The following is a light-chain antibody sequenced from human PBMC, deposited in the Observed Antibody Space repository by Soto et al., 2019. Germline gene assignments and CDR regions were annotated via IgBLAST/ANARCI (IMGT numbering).Light chain of an antibody. CDR2: GAS. CDR3: QQYSVSPLS. CDR1: QSVRNN. Sequence: EIVLTQSPGTLSLSPGERATLSFRASQSVRNNLAWYQQKPGQAPRLLIHGASSRATGIPDRFSGSGSGTDFTLTISRLEPEDFAVYYCQQYSVSPLSFGGGTKVDNK. V-gene: IGKV3-20*01. J-gene: IGKJ4*02.